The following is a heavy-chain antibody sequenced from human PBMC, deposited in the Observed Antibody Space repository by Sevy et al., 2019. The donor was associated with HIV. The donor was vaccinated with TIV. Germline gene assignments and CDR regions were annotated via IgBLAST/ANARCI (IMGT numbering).Heavy chain of an antibody. J-gene: IGHJ3*02. D-gene: IGHD5-12*01. CDR3: ARDGSPIVATLYDAFDI. CDR2: ISYDGSNK. V-gene: IGHV3-30-3*01. CDR1: GFTFSSYA. Sequence: GGSLRLSCAASGFTFSSYAMHWVRQAPGKGLEWVAVISYDGSNKYDADSVKGRFTISRDNSKNTLYLQMNSLRAEDTAVYYCARDGSPIVATLYDAFDIRGQGTMVTVSS.